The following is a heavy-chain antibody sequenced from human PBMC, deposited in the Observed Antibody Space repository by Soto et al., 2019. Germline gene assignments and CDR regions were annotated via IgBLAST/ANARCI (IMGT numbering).Heavy chain of an antibody. J-gene: IGHJ4*02. D-gene: IGHD2-2*01. Sequence: QVQLVQSGAEVKKPGSSVKVSCKASGGTFGSYAFSWVRQAPGQGLEWMGGIIPVSGAAHYAQKFQGRVTITADESTRTAYVELSSLISQDTAVYYCATALGCRSTSCTLDYWGQGTRVIVSS. CDR2: IIPVSGAA. V-gene: IGHV1-69*01. CDR1: GGTFGSYA. CDR3: ATALGCRSTSCTLDY.